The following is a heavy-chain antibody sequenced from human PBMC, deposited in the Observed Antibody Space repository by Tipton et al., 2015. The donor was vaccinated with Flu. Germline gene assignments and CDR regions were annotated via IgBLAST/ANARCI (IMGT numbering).Heavy chain of an antibody. CDR1: GGSISTYY. D-gene: IGHD5-12*01. Sequence: TLSLTCTVSGGSISTYYWSWIRQPPGKGLEWIGGTTNYNPSLKSRVTISINTSKNQFSLKLTSVTAADTAVHYCARSPSGYDYSYYYYMDVWGKGTTVTVSS. J-gene: IGHJ6*03. V-gene: IGHV4-4*09. CDR3: ARSPSGYDYSYYYYMDV. CDR2: GTT.